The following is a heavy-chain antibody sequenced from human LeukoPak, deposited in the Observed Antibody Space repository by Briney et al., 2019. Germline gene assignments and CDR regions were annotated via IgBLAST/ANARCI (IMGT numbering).Heavy chain of an antibody. CDR2: ISYDGSNK. J-gene: IGHJ1*01. D-gene: IGHD6-19*01. CDR3: ARDRTPIAVASTLYFQH. Sequence: GRSPRLSCAASGFSFSSYAMHWVRQAPGKGLEWVAVISYDGSNKYYAESVKGRFTISRDNSKNTLYLQMNSQRADDTAVYYCARDRTPIAVASTLYFQHWGQGTLVTVSS. V-gene: IGHV3-30-3*01. CDR1: GFSFSSYA.